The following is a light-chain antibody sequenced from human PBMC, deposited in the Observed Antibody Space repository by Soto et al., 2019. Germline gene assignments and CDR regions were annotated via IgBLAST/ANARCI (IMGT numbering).Light chain of an antibody. CDR1: QDIRTE. V-gene: IGKV1-6*01. CDR3: LQDFKYPRT. Sequence: AIQMTQSPSSLSASVGDRVTVTCRASQDIRTELGWYQQKPGKAPRLLIYGTFSLQSGVPSRFSGSGSGTDFTLTISSPLPDDFATYYCLQDFKYPRTFGQGTKVEVK. J-gene: IGKJ1*01. CDR2: GTF.